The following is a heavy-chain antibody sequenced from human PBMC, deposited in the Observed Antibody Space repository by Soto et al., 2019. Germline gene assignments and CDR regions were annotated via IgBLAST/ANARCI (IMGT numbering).Heavy chain of an antibody. V-gene: IGHV4-34*01. CDR1: GGSFSDYF. CDR3: ARGGGNSGYYYDN. CDR2: INPCGGT. Sequence: PSETLSLTCAVYGGSFSDYFWTWIRQPPTKGLEWIGEINPCGGTNYNPSLKSRVTISLFTSKNQISLKLSSVTAADTALYYCARGGGNSGYYYDNWGQGTLVTVSS. D-gene: IGHD3-22*01. J-gene: IGHJ4*02.